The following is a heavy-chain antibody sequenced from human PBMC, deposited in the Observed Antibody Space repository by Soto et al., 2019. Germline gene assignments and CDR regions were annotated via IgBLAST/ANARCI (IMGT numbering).Heavy chain of an antibody. J-gene: IGHJ4*02. CDR1: GFTFNTHW. CDR2: IYFDGITT. D-gene: IGHD1-26*01. V-gene: IGHV3-74*01. CDR3: ARGGAMGVDY. Sequence: GGSLRLSCTASGFTFNTHWMHWVRQAPGKGLVWVSRIYFDGITTNYADSVKGRLTVSRDNAKNTVYLHVNTLRDGDTAVYYCARGGAMGVDYWGQGTLVTVSS.